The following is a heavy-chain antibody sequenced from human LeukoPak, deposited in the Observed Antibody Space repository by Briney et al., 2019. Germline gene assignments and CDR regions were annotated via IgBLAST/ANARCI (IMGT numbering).Heavy chain of an antibody. D-gene: IGHD6-19*01. CDR2: IKSKIDGGTT. CDR3: TTVISSGWFRGY. CDR1: GFSFNFAW. Sequence: GGSLRLSCAASGFSFNFAWMSWVRQAPGKGLEWVGHIKSKIDGGTTDYAAPVNGRFTISRDDSTNTMYLQMNSLNTEDTAIYYCTTVISSGWFRGYWGQGTLVTVSS. J-gene: IGHJ4*02. V-gene: IGHV3-15*01.